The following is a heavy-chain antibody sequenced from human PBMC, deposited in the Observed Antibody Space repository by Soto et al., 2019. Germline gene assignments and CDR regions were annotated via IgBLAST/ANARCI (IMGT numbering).Heavy chain of an antibody. D-gene: IGHD2-21*02. Sequence: SETLSLTCSVSGGSISSSSYFWGWIRQPPGKGLEWIGSIYYSGSTYYNPSLKSRVTVSVDTSKNQFSLKLSPVTAADTAVYYCARHPSDFWFDPWGQGTLVTVSS. V-gene: IGHV4-39*01. CDR3: ARHPSDFWFDP. CDR1: GGSISSSSYF. J-gene: IGHJ5*02. CDR2: IYYSGST.